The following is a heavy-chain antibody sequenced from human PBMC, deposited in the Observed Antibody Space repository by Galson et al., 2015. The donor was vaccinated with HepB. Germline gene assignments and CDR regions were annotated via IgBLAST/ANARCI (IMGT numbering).Heavy chain of an antibody. D-gene: IGHD2-15*01. J-gene: IGHJ4*02. CDR3: AKEKLGGSSYSDY. CDR2: ISYDGSNK. CDR1: GFTFSSYG. V-gene: IGHV3-30*18. Sequence: SLRLSCAASGFTFSSYGMHWVRQAPGKGLEWVAVISYDGSNKYYADSVKGRFTISRDNSKNTLYLQMNSLRAEDTAVYYCAKEKLGGSSYSDYWGQGTLVTVSS.